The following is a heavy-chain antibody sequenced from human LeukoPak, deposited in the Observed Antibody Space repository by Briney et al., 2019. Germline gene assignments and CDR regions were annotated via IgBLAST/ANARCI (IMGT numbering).Heavy chain of an antibody. Sequence: KPSETLSLTCAVYGGSFSGYYWSWIRQPPGKGLEWIGEINHSGSTNYNPSLKSRVTISVDTSKNQFSLKLSSVTAADTAVYYCARLGMAAAGPWGQGTLVTVSS. V-gene: IGHV4-34*01. CDR3: ARLGMAAAGP. CDR2: INHSGST. J-gene: IGHJ5*02. D-gene: IGHD6-13*01. CDR1: GGSFSGYY.